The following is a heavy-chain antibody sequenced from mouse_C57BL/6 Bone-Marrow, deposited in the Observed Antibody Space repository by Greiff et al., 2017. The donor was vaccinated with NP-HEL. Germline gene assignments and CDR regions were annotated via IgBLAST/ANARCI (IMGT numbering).Heavy chain of an antibody. CDR2: IDPSDSYT. CDR3: AREGIYYDYVDY. D-gene: IGHD2-4*01. J-gene: IGHJ2*01. Sequence: VQLQQPGAELVKPGASVKLSCKASGYTFTSYWMQWVKQRPGQGLEWIGEIDPSDSYTNYNQKFKGKATLTVDTSSSTAYMQRSSLTSEDSAVYYCAREGIYYDYVDYWGQGTTLTVSS. V-gene: IGHV1-50*01. CDR1: GYTFTSYW.